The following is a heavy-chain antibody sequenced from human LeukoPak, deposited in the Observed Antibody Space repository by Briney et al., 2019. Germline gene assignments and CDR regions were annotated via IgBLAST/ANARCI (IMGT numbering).Heavy chain of an antibody. Sequence: GGSLRLSCAASGFTFNSYEMNWVRQAPGKGLEWASYISRSGNNIYYADSVKGRFTISRDNAKNSLYLQMNSLRAEDTAAYYCARDGYSYGHDAFDIWGQGTMVTVSS. CDR3: ARDGYSYGHDAFDI. CDR2: ISRSGNNI. V-gene: IGHV3-48*03. J-gene: IGHJ3*02. D-gene: IGHD5-18*01. CDR1: GFTFNSYE.